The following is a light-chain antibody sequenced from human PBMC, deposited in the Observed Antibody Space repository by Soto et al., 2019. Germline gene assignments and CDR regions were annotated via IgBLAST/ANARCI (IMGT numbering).Light chain of an antibody. CDR2: HAS. V-gene: IGKV3-15*01. CDR3: QQYNNWPPWT. J-gene: IGKJ1*01. CDR1: QSVSDK. Sequence: EIVMTQSPATVSVSPGERATLSCRASQSVSDKLAWYQQKPGQAPRLLIYHASARATGIPARFSGSGSGTEFTLTIRGLQSEDFAVYYCQQYNNWPPWTFGQGTTGDIK.